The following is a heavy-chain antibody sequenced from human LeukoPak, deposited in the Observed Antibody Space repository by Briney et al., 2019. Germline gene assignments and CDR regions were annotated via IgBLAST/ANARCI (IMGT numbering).Heavy chain of an antibody. J-gene: IGHJ4*01. Sequence: PGGSLRLSCAASGFTFSSYAMNWVRQAPGKGLEWVSVISGSGVNTYYADSAKGRFTISRDNSKNTLYLQMNSLRVDDTAVYSCAKGSHGYSSSSADYWGQGTLVTVSS. CDR2: ISGSGVNT. CDR1: GFTFSSYA. CDR3: AKGSHGYSSSSADY. D-gene: IGHD6-6*01. V-gene: IGHV3-23*01.